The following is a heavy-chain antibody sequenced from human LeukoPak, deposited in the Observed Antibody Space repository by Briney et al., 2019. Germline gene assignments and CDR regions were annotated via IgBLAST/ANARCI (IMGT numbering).Heavy chain of an antibody. J-gene: IGHJ3*02. Sequence: GGTLRLSCAASGFTFSSYGMSWVRQAPGKGLEWVSVISGSGGSTYYADSVKGRFTISRDNSKNTLYLQMNSLRAEDTAVYYCAKGCGGDCYGRDAFDIWGQGTMVTVSS. D-gene: IGHD2-21*02. V-gene: IGHV3-23*01. CDR2: ISGSGGST. CDR3: AKGCGGDCYGRDAFDI. CDR1: GFTFSSYG.